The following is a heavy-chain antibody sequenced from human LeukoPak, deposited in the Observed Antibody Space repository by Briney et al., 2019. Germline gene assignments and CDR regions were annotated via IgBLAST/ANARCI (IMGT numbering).Heavy chain of an antibody. CDR2: ISSSGSTI. CDR3: ASSLGWELPFDY. V-gene: IGHV3-11*01. CDR1: GFTFSDYY. Sequence: GGSLRLSCAASGFTFSDYYMSWIRQAPGKGLEWVSYISSSGSTIYYADSVKGRFTTSRDNAKNSLYLQMNSLRAEDTAVYYCASSLGWELPFDYWGQGTLVTVSS. D-gene: IGHD1-26*01. J-gene: IGHJ4*02.